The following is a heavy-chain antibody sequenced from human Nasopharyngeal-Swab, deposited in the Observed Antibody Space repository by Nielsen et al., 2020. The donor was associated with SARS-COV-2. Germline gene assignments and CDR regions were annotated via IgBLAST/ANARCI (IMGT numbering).Heavy chain of an antibody. CDR2: IYYSGST. J-gene: IGHJ6*02. Sequence: RQAPGKGLEWIGYIYYSGSTYYNPSLKSRVTISVDTSKNQFSLKLSSVTAADTAVYYCARDRTDYDILTGRSYYGMDVWSQGTTVTVSS. V-gene: IGHV4-31*02. D-gene: IGHD3-9*01. CDR3: ARDRTDYDILTGRSYYGMDV.